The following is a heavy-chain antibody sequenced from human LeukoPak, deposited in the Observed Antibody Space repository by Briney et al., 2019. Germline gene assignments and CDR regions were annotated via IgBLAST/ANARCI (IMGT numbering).Heavy chain of an antibody. Sequence: SQTLSLTCTVSGGSISSGGYYWSWIRQHPGKGLEWIGYIYYSGSTYYNPSLKSRVTISVDTSKNQFSLKLSSVTAADTAVYYCARGDGRDSSSWHFDYWGQGTLGTVSS. CDR3: ARGDGRDSSSWHFDY. D-gene: IGHD6-13*01. V-gene: IGHV4-31*03. J-gene: IGHJ4*02. CDR1: GGSISSGGYY. CDR2: IYYSGST.